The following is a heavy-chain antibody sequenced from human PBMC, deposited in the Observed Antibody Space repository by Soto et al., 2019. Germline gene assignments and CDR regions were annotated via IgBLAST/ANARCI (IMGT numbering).Heavy chain of an antibody. CDR1: GYSFGTYG. CDR2: ISYDGNNK. CDR3: ARDLSPVVPEPSGMDV. J-gene: IGHJ6*02. V-gene: IGHV3-30*03. D-gene: IGHD2-2*01. Sequence: QVQLVESGGGAVQPGRSLALFCAASGYSFGTYGIHWVRQAPGQGLEWVAFISYDGNNKYYGDSTKGRFTISRDDSKNTLYLLMNSMRVEDTAVYYCARDLSPVVPEPSGMDVGGQGTTVTVSS.